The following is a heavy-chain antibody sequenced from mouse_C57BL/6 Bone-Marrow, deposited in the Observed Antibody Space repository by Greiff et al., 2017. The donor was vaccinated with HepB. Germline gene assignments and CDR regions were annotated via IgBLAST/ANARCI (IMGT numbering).Heavy chain of an antibody. CDR1: GYTFTNYW. J-gene: IGHJ1*03. D-gene: IGHD2-1*01. CDR3: ARGTLLHYWDFDV. V-gene: IGHV1-63*01. CDR2: IYPGGGYT. Sequence: QVQLQQSGAELVRPGTSVKMSCKASGYTFTNYWIGWAKQRPGHGLEWIGDIYPGGGYTNYNEKFKGKATLTADKSSSTAYMQFSSLTSEDSAIYYCARGTLLHYWDFDVWGTGTTVTVSS.